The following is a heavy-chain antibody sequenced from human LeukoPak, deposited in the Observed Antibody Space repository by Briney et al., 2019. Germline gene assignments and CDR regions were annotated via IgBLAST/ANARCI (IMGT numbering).Heavy chain of an antibody. D-gene: IGHD3-10*01. V-gene: IGHV3-23*01. CDR1: GFTFSNYA. Sequence: PGGSLRLSCAASGFTFSNYAMSWVRQAPGKGLEWVSAVSNRGGSTYYADSVKGRFTISRDNSKNTLYLQMNSLRAEDTAVYYCAKDHYYYGSGSYLLGYWGQGTLVTVSS. J-gene: IGHJ4*02. CDR3: AKDHYYYGSGSYLLGY. CDR2: VSNRGGST.